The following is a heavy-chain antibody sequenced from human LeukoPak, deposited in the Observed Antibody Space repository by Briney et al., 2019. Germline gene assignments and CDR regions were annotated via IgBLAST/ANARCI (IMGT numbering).Heavy chain of an antibody. CDR1: GGSISSSSYY. Sequence: PSETLSLTCTVSGGSISSSSYYWGWIRQPPGKGLEWIGEINHSGSTNYNPSLKSRVTISVDTSKNQFSLKLSSVTAADTAVYYCARLRVPYGKPYYYYMDVWGKGTTVTVSS. CDR3: ARLRVPYGKPYYYYMDV. J-gene: IGHJ6*03. V-gene: IGHV4-39*07. CDR2: INHSGST. D-gene: IGHD3-10*01.